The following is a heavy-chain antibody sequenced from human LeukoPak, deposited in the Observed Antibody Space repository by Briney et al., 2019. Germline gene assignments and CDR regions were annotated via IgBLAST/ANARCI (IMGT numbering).Heavy chain of an antibody. CDR2: ISGNGGRT. CDR1: GFTFNNYA. Sequence: GGALRLSCAASGFTFNNYAMSWVRQAPGKGLEWVAAISGNGGRTYYRDSVKGRFTISRDNPKNTLYLLMNSLSAEDTALYYCAKEQTSSGYFDYWGQGTLVTVSS. CDR3: AKEQTSSGYFDY. V-gene: IGHV3-23*01. D-gene: IGHD3-10*01. J-gene: IGHJ4*02.